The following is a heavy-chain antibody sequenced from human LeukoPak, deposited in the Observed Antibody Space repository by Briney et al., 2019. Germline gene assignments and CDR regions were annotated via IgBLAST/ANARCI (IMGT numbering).Heavy chain of an antibody. CDR2: FDPEDGET. CDR3: ATLGRIRTPIVVVPAAIIDY. Sequence: ASVKVSCKVSGYTLTELSMHWVRQAPGKGLEWMGGFDPEDGETIYAQKFQGRVTMTEDTSTDTAYMELSSLRSEDTAVYYCATLGRIRTPIVVVPAAIIDYWGQGTLVTVSS. J-gene: IGHJ4*02. V-gene: IGHV1-24*01. CDR1: GYTLTELS. D-gene: IGHD2-2*01.